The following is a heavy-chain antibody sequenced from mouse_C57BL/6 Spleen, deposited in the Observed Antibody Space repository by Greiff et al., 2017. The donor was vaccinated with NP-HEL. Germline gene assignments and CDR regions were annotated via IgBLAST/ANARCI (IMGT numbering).Heavy chain of an antibody. CDR1: GYSFTGYY. J-gene: IGHJ4*01. CDR2: INPSTGGT. V-gene: IGHV1-42*01. Sequence: EVQLQQSGPELVKPGASVKISCKASGYSFTGYYMNWVKQSPEKSLEWIGEINPSTGGTTYNQKFKAKATLTVDKSSSTAYMQLKSLTSEDSAVYYCARIWQLRLRSPYAMDYWGQGTSVTVSS. D-gene: IGHD3-2*02. CDR3: ARIWQLRLRSPYAMDY.